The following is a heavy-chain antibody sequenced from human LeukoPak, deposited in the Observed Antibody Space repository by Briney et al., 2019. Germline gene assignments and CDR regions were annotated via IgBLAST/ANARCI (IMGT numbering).Heavy chain of an antibody. D-gene: IGHD2-15*01. CDR3: AKSVVVITFRFDD. CDR2: IKQDGSER. CDR1: GFTFTNYW. Sequence: QPGGSLRLSCAASGFTFTNYWMTWVRQAPGKGLEWVANIKQDGSERYYVDSVKGRFTISRDNAKNSLYLQMNSLRAEDTAVYYCAKSVVVITFRFDDWGQGALVTVSS. J-gene: IGHJ4*02. V-gene: IGHV3-7*03.